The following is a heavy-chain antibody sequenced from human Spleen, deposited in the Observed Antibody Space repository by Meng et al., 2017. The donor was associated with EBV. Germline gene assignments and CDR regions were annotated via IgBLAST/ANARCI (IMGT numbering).Heavy chain of an antibody. CDR1: GESFSDNY. V-gene: IGHV4-34*01. CDR3: ARGCSSTNCNSDFDY. Sequence: QLRPWCAGLLRPSETLSLPCAVYGESFSDNYWSWIRQSSGKGLEWIGESDHTGGTNYNPSLMSRVTISVDTSKNQFSLNLNSVTAADTAVYYCARGCSSTNCNSDFDYWGQGTLVTVSS. CDR2: SDHTGGT. J-gene: IGHJ4*02. D-gene: IGHD2-2*01.